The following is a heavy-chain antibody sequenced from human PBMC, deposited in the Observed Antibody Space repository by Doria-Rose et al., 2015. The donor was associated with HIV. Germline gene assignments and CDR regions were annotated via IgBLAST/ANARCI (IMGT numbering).Heavy chain of an antibody. Sequence: QVQLQESVPVLVKPSETLSLTCSVSGASVSSRGYYWNWIRQVPGKGLESLGYTYYTGTSDYSPSLKSRLNMAVDTSKNQFSLKLSFVTVADTAVYYCERMGSYRELDYWGQGGLVTVSA. CDR1: GASVSSRGYY. J-gene: IGHJ4*02. D-gene: IGHD3-3*01. CDR2: TYYTGTS. V-gene: IGHV4-31*03. CDR3: ERMGSYRELDY.